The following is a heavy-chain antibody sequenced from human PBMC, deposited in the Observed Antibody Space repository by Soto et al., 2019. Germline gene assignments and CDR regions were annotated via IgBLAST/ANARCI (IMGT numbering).Heavy chain of an antibody. V-gene: IGHV5-51*01. CDR3: ARQRYYGSGSRFYGMDV. D-gene: IGHD3-10*01. Sequence: GESLKISCKGSGYIFSNYWIGWVRHMPGKGLEWMGIIYPGDSDTRYSPSFQGQVTISADKSISTAYVQWSSLKASDTAMYYCARQRYYGSGSRFYGMDVWGQGTTVTVSS. CDR1: GYIFSNYW. J-gene: IGHJ6*02. CDR2: IYPGDSDT.